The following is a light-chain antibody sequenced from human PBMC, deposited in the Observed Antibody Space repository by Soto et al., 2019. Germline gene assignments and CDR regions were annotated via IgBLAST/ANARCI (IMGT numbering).Light chain of an antibody. V-gene: IGKV1-27*01. Sequence: DIQMTQSPSSLSASVGDRVTITCRASQGISNYLAWYQQKPGKVPKLLIYAASTLQSGVPSRFSGSGSGTDFTLTISSLQPEDFATYYCQKYNSFLWPFCQGPNVDIK. CDR3: QKYNSFLWP. CDR2: AAS. CDR1: QGISNY. J-gene: IGKJ1*01.